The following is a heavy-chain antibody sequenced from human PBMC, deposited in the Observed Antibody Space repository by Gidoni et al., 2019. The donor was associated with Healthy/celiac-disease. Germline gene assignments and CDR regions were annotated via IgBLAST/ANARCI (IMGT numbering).Heavy chain of an antibody. J-gene: IGHJ4*02. CDR1: GFTFSSYS. CDR3: ARVGLRGGLDY. CDR2: ISSSSTI. D-gene: IGHD3-3*01. V-gene: IGHV3-48*01. Sequence: EVQLVESGGGLVQPGGSLRLSCAASGFTFSSYSMNWVRQAPGKGLEWVSYISSSSTIYYADSVKGRFTISRDNAKNSLYLQMNSLRAEDTAVYYCARVGLRGGLDYWGQGTLVTVSS.